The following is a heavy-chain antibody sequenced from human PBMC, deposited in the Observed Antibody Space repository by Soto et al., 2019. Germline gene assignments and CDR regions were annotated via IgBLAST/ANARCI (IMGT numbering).Heavy chain of an antibody. J-gene: IGHJ6*02. V-gene: IGHV4-34*01. CDR3: ARGLYYGMDV. CDR1: GGSFSGYY. CDR2: INHSGST. Sequence: SETLSLTCAVYGGSFSGYYWSWIRQPPGKGLEWIGEINHSGSTNYNPSLKSRVTISVDTSKNQFSLKLSSVTAADTAVYYCARGLYYGMDVWGQGTTVTVSS.